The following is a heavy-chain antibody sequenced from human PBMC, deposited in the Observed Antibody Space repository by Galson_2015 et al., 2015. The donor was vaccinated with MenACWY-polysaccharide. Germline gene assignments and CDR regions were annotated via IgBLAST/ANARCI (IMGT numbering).Heavy chain of an antibody. CDR1: GFTFDDYA. V-gene: IGHV3-9*01. Sequence: SLRLSCAASGFTFDDYAMHWVRQAPGKGLEWVSGISWNSGSIGYADSVKGRFTISRDNAKNSLYLQMNSLRAEDTALYYCAKGSTVTDGMDVWRQGTTVTVSS. J-gene: IGHJ6*02. CDR2: ISWNSGSI. CDR3: AKGSTVTDGMDV. D-gene: IGHD4-17*01.